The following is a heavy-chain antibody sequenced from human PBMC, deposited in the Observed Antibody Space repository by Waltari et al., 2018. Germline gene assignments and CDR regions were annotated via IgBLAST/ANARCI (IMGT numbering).Heavy chain of an antibody. CDR1: GGSISSSSYY. V-gene: IGHV4-39*01. J-gene: IGHJ4*02. CDR2: IYYSGST. CDR3: ARQAISYSSGLSWYFDY. Sequence: QLQLQESGPGLVKPSETLSLTCTVSGGSISSSSYYWGWIRQPPGKGLEWIGSIYYSGSTYYNPSLKSRVTISVDTSKNQFSLKLSSVTAADTAVYYCARQAISYSSGLSWYFDYWGQGTLVTVSS. D-gene: IGHD6-19*01.